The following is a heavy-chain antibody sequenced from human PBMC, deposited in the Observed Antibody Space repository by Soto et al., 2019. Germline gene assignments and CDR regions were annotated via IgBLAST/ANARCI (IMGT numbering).Heavy chain of an antibody. CDR3: AKDTPQGHGQTLYFDY. V-gene: IGHV3-23*01. Sequence: GGSLRLSCAASGVTFSSYAMGWVRQAPGKGLEWVSAISGSGGSTYYADSVKGRFTISRDNSKNTLYLQMNSLRAEDTAVYYCAKDTPQGHGQTLYFDYWGQGTLVTVSS. CDR2: ISGSGGST. J-gene: IGHJ4*02. CDR1: GVTFSSYA.